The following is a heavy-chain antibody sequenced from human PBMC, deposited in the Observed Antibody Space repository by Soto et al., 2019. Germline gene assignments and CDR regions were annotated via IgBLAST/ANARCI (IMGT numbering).Heavy chain of an antibody. Sequence: ASVKGYCKASGYTFTVHYIHGFRQAPEQGPEWMGEIGPESGATRYAQKFQGRVTMTRDMSITTVYMELNNLSPDDTAVYYCGRGRSGQIVVFYWGQGTPVTVFS. CDR2: IGPESGAT. CDR1: GYTFTVHY. D-gene: IGHD2-15*01. CDR3: GRGRSGQIVVFY. J-gene: IGHJ4*02. V-gene: IGHV1-2*02.